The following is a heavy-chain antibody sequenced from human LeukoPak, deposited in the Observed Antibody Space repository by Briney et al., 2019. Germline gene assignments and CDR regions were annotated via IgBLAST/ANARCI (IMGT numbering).Heavy chain of an antibody. CDR1: GFTFSSYA. D-gene: IGHD6-13*01. CDR2: ISYDGSNK. V-gene: IGHV3-30-3*01. J-gene: IGHJ4*02. CDR3: ASEGSSSWTFDY. Sequence: PGRSLRLSCAASGFTFSSYAMHWVRQAPGKGLEWVAVISYDGSNKYYADSVKGRFTISRDNSKNTLYLQMSSLRAEDTAVYYCASEGSSSWTFDYWGQGTLVTVSS.